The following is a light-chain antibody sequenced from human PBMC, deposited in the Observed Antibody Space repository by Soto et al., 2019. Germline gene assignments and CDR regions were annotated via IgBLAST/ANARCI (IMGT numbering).Light chain of an antibody. Sequence: EIQMTQSPSSLSASVGERATLSCRASQSVSSNSLAWYQQKRGQAPRLLIYDASSRATGVPDRFSGSGSGTEFTLTISSLQPDDFATYYCQQYNSYSWTFGQGTKVDIK. CDR1: QSVSSNS. V-gene: IGKV3D-15*01. CDR3: QQYNSYSWT. J-gene: IGKJ1*01. CDR2: DAS.